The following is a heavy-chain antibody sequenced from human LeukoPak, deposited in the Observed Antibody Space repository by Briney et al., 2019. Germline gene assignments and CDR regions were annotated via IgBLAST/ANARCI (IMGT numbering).Heavy chain of an antibody. V-gene: IGHV4-34*01. J-gene: IGHJ4*02. CDR2: INHSGST. CDR3: ASGSGSYYY. Sequence: SETLSLTCAVYGGSFSGYYWSWIRQPPGKGLEWIGEINHSGSTNYNPSLKSRVTISVDTSKNQFSLKLSTVTAADTAVYYCASGSGSYYYWGQGTLVTVSS. CDR1: GGSFSGYY. D-gene: IGHD1-26*01.